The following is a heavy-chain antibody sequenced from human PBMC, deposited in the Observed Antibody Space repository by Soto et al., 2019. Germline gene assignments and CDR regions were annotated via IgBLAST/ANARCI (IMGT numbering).Heavy chain of an antibody. CDR2: IYYSGST. J-gene: IGHJ4*02. V-gene: IGHV4-31*03. D-gene: IGHD3-22*01. CDR3: ARGRVTIIGYYPFFDY. CDR1: GGSISSGGYY. Sequence: QVQLQESGPGLVKPSQTLSLTCTVSGGSISSGGYYWSWIRQHPGKGLEWIGYIYYSGSTYYNPSHKRRVTISVDTSKNQFSLKLSSVTAADTAVYYCARGRVTIIGYYPFFDYWGQGTLVTVSS.